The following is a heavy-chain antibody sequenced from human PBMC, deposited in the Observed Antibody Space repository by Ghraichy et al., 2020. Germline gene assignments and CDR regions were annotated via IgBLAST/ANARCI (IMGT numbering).Heavy chain of an antibody. V-gene: IGHV4-59*01. J-gene: IGHJ4*02. CDR3: ARSSGTFDY. Sequence: SQTLSLTCTVSGGSISSYYWSWIRQPPGKGLEWIGYIYYSGSTNYNPSLKSRLTISVDTSKNQFSLKLSSVTAADTAVYYCARSSGTFDYWGQGTLVTVSS. D-gene: IGHD3-10*01. CDR1: GGSISSYY. CDR2: IYYSGST.